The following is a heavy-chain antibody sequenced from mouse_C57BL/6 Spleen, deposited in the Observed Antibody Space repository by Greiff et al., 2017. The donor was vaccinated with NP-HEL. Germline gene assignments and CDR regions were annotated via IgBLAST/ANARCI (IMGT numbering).Heavy chain of an antibody. CDR1: GYTFTDYY. CDR3: ARDDSNSTGYFDY. CDR2: INPNNGGT. Sequence: EVQLQQSGPELVKPGASVKISCKASGYTFTDYYMNWVKQSHGKSLEWIGDINPNNGGTSYNQKFKGKATLTVDKSSSTAYMELRSLTSEDSAVYYCARDDSNSTGYFDYWGQGTTLTVSS. D-gene: IGHD2-5*01. V-gene: IGHV1-26*01. J-gene: IGHJ2*01.